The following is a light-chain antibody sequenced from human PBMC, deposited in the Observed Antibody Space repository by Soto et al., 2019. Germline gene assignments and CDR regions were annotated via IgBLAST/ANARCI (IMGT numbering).Light chain of an antibody. CDR3: CSSVVGPIGV. Sequence: QSALTQPASVSGSPGQSITISCTGTNSDVGGYDRVSWYQQHPAKAPTLMIYEVNKRPSGVSNRFSDSKSGNTASLTISGLQAEDEADYYCCSSVVGPIGVFGGGTKVTVL. V-gene: IGLV2-23*02. CDR1: NSDVGGYDR. J-gene: IGLJ3*02. CDR2: EVN.